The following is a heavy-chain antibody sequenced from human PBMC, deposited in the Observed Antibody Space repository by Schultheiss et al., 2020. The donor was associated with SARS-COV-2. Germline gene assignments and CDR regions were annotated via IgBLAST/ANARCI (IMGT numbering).Heavy chain of an antibody. D-gene: IGHD2-15*01. CDR2: INHSGST. CDR1: GGSFSGYY. V-gene: IGHV4-34*09. CDR3: ARDPRHVRGYCSGGSCIIY. Sequence: SETLSLTCAVYGGSFSGYYWSWIRQPPGKGLEWIGEINHSGSTNYNPSLKSRVTISVDTSKNQFSLKLSSVTAADTAVYYCARDPRHVRGYCSGGSCIIYWGQGTLVTVSS. J-gene: IGHJ4*02.